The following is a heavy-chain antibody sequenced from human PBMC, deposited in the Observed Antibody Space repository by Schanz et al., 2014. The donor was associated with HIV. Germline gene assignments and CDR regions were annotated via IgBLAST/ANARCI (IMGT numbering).Heavy chain of an antibody. V-gene: IGHV3-30*19. Sequence: QVQLVESGGGVVQPGRSLTVSCAASGFTFSSYGMHWVRQAPGKGLEWVAVISYDGSNKYYADSVKGRFTISRDNSKNTLYLQMNSLRAEDTAVYYCAKEAVTTCFDYWGQGTLVTVSS. CDR1: GFTFSSYG. D-gene: IGHD4-4*01. J-gene: IGHJ4*02. CDR2: ISYDGSNK. CDR3: AKEAVTTCFDY.